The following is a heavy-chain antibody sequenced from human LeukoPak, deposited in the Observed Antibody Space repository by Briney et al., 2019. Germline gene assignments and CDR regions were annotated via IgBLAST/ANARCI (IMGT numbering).Heavy chain of an antibody. J-gene: IGHJ6*02. V-gene: IGHV3-30-3*01. CDR3: ARGKGQVVPYGMDV. CDR2: ISYDGSNK. D-gene: IGHD3-22*01. Sequence: GGSLRLSCAASGFTFSSYAMHWVCQAPGKGLEWVAVISYDGSNKYYADSVKGRFTISRDNSKSTLYLQMNSLRAEDTAVYYCARGKGQVVPYGMDVWGQGTTVTVSS. CDR1: GFTFSSYA.